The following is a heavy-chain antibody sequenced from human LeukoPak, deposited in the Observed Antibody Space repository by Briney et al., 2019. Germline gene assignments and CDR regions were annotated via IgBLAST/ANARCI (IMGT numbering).Heavy chain of an antibody. J-gene: IGHJ4*02. D-gene: IGHD6-25*01. CDR2: VYYGRSP. Sequence: SETLSLTCTVSGDSTSRSTYYWAWIRQPPGKGLEWIGSVYYGRSPYFNPSLESRATISVDTSKNHFSLKMSSVTAADTAVYYCARSSGTGTFSYWGQGTLVTVSS. V-gene: IGHV4-39*02. CDR1: GDSTSRSTYY. CDR3: ARSSGTGTFSY.